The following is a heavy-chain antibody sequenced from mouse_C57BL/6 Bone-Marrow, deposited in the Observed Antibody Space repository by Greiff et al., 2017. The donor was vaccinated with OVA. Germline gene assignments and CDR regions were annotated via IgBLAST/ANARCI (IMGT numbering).Heavy chain of an antibody. CDR3: ARKTTVVEFAMDY. J-gene: IGHJ4*01. V-gene: IGHV1-52*01. Sequence: QVQLQQPGAELVRPGSSVKLSCKASGYTFTSYWMHWVKQRPIQGLEWIGNIDPSDSETHYNQKFKDKATLTVDKSSSTAYMQLSSLTSEDSAVYYCARKTTVVEFAMDYWGQGTSVTVSS. CDR2: IDPSDSET. D-gene: IGHD1-1*01. CDR1: GYTFTSYW.